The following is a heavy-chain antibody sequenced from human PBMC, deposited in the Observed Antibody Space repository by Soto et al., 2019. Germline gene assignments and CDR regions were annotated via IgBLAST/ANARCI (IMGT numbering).Heavy chain of an antibody. D-gene: IGHD3-3*01. CDR2: IWYDGSNK. J-gene: IGHJ6*02. CDR1: GFTFSSYG. CDR3: ARDPHFYCWSGYGNHHYGMAV. V-gene: IGHV3-33*01. Sequence: PGGSLRLSCAASGFTFSSYGMHWVRQAPGKGLEWVAVIWYDGSNKYYADSVKGRFTISRDNSTNTLYLQMNSLRAEDTAVYYCARDPHFYCWSGYGNHHYGMAVRSQGSTVTVSS.